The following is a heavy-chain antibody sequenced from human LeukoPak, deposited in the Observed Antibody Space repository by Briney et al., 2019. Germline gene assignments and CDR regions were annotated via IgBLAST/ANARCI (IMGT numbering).Heavy chain of an antibody. D-gene: IGHD5-18*01. J-gene: IGHJ6*03. Sequence: GGSLRLSCAASGFTFSGYDMNWVRQAPGKGLEWVSYISSSGSTIYYADSVKGRFTISRDNAKNSLYLQMNSLRAEDTAVYYCARIGYSYGPLGYYYYMDVWGKGTTVTISS. CDR1: GFTFSGYD. V-gene: IGHV3-48*03. CDR2: ISSSGSTI. CDR3: ARIGYSYGPLGYYYYMDV.